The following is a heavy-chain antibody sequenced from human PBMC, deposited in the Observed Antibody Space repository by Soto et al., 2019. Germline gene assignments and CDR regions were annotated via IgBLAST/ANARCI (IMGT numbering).Heavy chain of an antibody. CDR3: ARPYGGKIGDAPDL. D-gene: IGHD4-17*01. Sequence: QPGGSLRLSCVASGFTFSSYATSWVRQVPGKGLEWVSTISDAAGSAYYVDSVKGRFTISRDNSKKTLYLQMNSLRAEDSAVYNCARPYGGKIGDAPDLWGPGTMVTVSS. CDR2: ISDAAGSA. J-gene: IGHJ3*01. CDR1: GFTFSSYA. V-gene: IGHV3-23*01.